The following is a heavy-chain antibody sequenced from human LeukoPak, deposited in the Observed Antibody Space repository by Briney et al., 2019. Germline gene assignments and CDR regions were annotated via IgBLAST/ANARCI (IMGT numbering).Heavy chain of an antibody. Sequence: SETLSLTCTVSGGSISSYYWSWIRQPPGKGLEWIGYIYYSGSTNYNPSLKSRVTISVDTSKNQFSLKLSSVTAADTAVYYCASRYSYGFGDAFDVWGQGTMVTVSS. CDR1: GGSISSYY. J-gene: IGHJ3*01. D-gene: IGHD5-18*01. CDR2: IYYSGST. CDR3: ASRYSYGFGDAFDV. V-gene: IGHV4-59*01.